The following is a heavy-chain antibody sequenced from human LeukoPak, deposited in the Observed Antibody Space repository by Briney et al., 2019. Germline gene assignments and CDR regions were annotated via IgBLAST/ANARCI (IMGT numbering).Heavy chain of an antibody. Sequence: ASETLSLTCTVYGGSFSGYYWSWIRQPPGKGLEWIGEINHSGSTNFNPSLKSRVTISLDTSKNQFSLNLTSVTAADTAVYYCARGQVVREYWGQGTLVTVSS. CDR3: ARGQVVREY. CDR2: INHSGST. D-gene: IGHD2-15*01. J-gene: IGHJ4*02. CDR1: GGSFSGYY. V-gene: IGHV4-34*01.